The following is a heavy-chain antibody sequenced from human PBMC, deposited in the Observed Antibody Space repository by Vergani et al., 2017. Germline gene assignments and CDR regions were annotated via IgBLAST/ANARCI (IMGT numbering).Heavy chain of an antibody. D-gene: IGHD2-15*01. CDR1: GGSISSGSYY. CDR3: ARGITEYCSGGSCTKYDY. J-gene: IGHJ4*02. V-gene: IGHV4-61*02. Sequence: QVQLQESGPGLVKPSQTLSLTCTVSGGSISSGSYYWSWIRQPAGKGLEWIGRIYTSGSTNYNPSLKSRVTISVDTSKNQFSLKLSSVTAADTAVYYCARGITEYCSGGSCTKYDYWGQGTLVTVSS. CDR2: IYTSGST.